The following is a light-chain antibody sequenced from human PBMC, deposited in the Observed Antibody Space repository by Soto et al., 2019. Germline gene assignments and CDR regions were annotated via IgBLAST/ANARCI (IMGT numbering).Light chain of an antibody. J-gene: IGKJ2*01. V-gene: IGKV1-39*01. CDR3: QQSSSTLMYT. Sequence: DIQMTQSPSSLSASVGDRVTITCRASQSISSYLNWYQQKPGKAPKLLIYAASSLQSGVPSRFSGSGSGTDFTLTISSLQPEEFATYYCQQSSSTLMYTFGQGTKLEIK. CDR1: QSISSY. CDR2: AAS.